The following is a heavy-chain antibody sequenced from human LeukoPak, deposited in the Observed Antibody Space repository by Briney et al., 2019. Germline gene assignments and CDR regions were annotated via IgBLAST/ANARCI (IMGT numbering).Heavy chain of an antibody. J-gene: IGHJ5*02. D-gene: IGHD4-17*01. CDR1: GGTFCSYV. CDR3: ASIPGPIRDYEPPLYSWFDP. Sequence: ASVKVSCTAFGGTFCSYVISWVRHAPGQGLEWMGRIIPILGIANYAQKFQGRGTITADRSTGTAYRELSSLRSEDTAVYYCASIPGPIRDYEPPLYSWFDPWGQGTLVTVSS. CDR2: IIPILGIA. V-gene: IGHV1-69*04.